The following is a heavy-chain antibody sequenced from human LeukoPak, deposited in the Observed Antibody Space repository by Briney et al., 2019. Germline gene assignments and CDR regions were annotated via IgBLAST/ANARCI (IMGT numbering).Heavy chain of an antibody. CDR2: IYTSGST. CDR3: AGTYSSGSGAFDI. V-gene: IGHV4-61*02. J-gene: IGHJ3*02. D-gene: IGHD6-19*01. CDR1: GGSISSGSYY. Sequence: SETLSLTCTVSGGSISSGSYYWSWIRQPAGKGLEWIGRIYTSGSTNYNPSLKSRVTMSVDTSKNQFSLKLSSVTAADTAVYYCAGTYSSGSGAFDIWGQGTMVTVSS.